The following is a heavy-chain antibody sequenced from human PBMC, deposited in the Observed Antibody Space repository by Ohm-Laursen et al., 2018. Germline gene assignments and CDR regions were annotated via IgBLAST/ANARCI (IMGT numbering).Heavy chain of an antibody. Sequence: SLRLSCSASGFIFSNYWMHWVRQAPGKGLVWVSRIDSDGSNTNYADSVKGRFTISRDNAKNTLYLQVNSLRGDDTAIYYCARSGNSDHSPLGYWGQGTLVTVSS. CDR1: GFIFSNYW. CDR3: ARSGNSDHSPLGY. CDR2: IDSDGSNT. J-gene: IGHJ4*02. V-gene: IGHV3-74*01. D-gene: IGHD5-12*01.